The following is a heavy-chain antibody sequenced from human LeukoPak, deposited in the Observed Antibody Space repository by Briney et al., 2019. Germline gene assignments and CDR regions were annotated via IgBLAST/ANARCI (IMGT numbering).Heavy chain of an antibody. D-gene: IGHD3-22*01. V-gene: IGHV4-59*08. J-gene: IGHJ4*02. CDR3: ARQWGGYDSSGYYYFDY. CDR1: GGSLSSYY. CDR2: IYYSGST. Sequence: SETLSLTCTVSGGSLSSYYWSWIRQPPGKGLEWIGYIYYSGSTNYNPSLKSRVTISVDTSKNQFSLKLSSVTAADAAAYYCARQWGGYDSSGYYYFDYWGQGTLVTVSS.